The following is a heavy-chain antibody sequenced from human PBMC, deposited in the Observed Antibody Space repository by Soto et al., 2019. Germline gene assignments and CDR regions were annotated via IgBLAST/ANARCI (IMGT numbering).Heavy chain of an antibody. Sequence: QLQLQESGPGLVKPSETLSLTCTVSGGSISSSSYYWGWIRQPPGKGLEWIGSIYYSGSTYYNPSLKSRVPISVDTSKNQFSLKLSSVTAADTAVYYCARTAADSSGYYFNYFDYWGQGTLVTVSS. CDR2: IYYSGST. CDR3: ARTAADSSGYYFNYFDY. D-gene: IGHD3-22*01. CDR1: GGSISSSSYY. J-gene: IGHJ4*02. V-gene: IGHV4-39*01.